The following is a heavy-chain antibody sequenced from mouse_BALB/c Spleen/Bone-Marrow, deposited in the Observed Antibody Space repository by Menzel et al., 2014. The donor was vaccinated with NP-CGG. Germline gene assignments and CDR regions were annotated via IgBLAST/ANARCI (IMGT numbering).Heavy chain of an antibody. CDR2: ISSSSSTI. Sequence: DVHLVESGGGLVQPGGSRKLSCAASGFTFSSFGMHWVRQAPEKGLEWVAYISSSSSTIYYADTLKGRFTISRDIPKNTLFLQMTSLRSEDTAMYYCARSRLRGYYFDYWGQGTTLTVSS. CDR3: ARSRLRGYYFDY. D-gene: IGHD3-2*02. V-gene: IGHV5-17*02. CDR1: GFTFSSFG. J-gene: IGHJ2*01.